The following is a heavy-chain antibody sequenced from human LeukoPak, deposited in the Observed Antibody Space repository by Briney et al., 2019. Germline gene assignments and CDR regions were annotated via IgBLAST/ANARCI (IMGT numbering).Heavy chain of an antibody. CDR3: ASKVVPAASWGYYYYYYMDV. CDR2: IYSGGST. J-gene: IGHJ6*03. V-gene: IGHV3-53*01. CDR1: GFTVSSNY. D-gene: IGHD2-2*01. Sequence: GGSLRLSCAASGFTVSSNYMSWVRQAPGKGLEWVSVIYSGGSTYYADSVKGRFTISRDNSKNTLYLQMNSLRAEDTAVYYCASKVVPAASWGYYYYYYMDVWGKGTTVTVSS.